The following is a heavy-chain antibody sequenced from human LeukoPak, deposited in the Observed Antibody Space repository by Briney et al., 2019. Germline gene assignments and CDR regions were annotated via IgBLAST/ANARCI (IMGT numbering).Heavy chain of an antibody. CDR1: GFTFSSYS. CDR3: ARDPHTYDSSGYYLGTDY. D-gene: IGHD3-22*01. CDR2: ISSSSSYI. Sequence: GGSLRLSCAASGFTFSSYSMNWVRQAPGKGLEWVSSISSSSSYIYYADSVKGRFTISRDNAKNSLYLQMNSLRAEDTAVYYCARDPHTYDSSGYYLGTDYWGQGTLVTVSS. J-gene: IGHJ4*02. V-gene: IGHV3-21*01.